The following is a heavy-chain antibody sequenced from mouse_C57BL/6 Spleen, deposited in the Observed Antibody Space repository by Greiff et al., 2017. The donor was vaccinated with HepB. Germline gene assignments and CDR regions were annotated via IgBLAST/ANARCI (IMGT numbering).Heavy chain of an antibody. CDR3: AREGYYGSSAAY. Sequence: DVKLQESGPGLVKPSQSLSLTCSVTGYSITSGYYWNWIRQFPGNKLEWMGYISYDGSNNYNPSLKNRISITRDTSKNQFFLKLNSVTTEDTATYYCAREGYYGSSAAYWGQGTLVTVSA. CDR2: ISYDGSN. J-gene: IGHJ3*01. CDR1: GYSITSGYY. V-gene: IGHV3-6*01. D-gene: IGHD1-1*01.